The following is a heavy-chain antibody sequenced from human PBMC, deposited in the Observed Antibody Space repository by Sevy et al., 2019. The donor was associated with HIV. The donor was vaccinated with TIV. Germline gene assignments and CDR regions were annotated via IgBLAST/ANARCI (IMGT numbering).Heavy chain of an antibody. CDR1: GGSIGSYY. Sequence: SETLSLTCSVSGGSIGSYYWNWIRQPAGKGLEWIGRIYTKGSHKYNPSLKSRVTMSVDTSKNQFSLTLSSVTAADTAVYYCARGGPPTSSGSYSDSWGQGTLVTVSS. J-gene: IGHJ4*02. CDR3: ARGGPPTSSGSYSDS. CDR2: IYTKGSH. V-gene: IGHV4-4*07. D-gene: IGHD1-26*01.